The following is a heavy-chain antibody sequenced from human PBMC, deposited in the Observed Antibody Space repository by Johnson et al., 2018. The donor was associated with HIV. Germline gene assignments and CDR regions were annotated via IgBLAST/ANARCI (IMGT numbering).Heavy chain of an antibody. V-gene: IGHV3-30*03. CDR1: GFTFTNYG. CDR3: TRPGEYSSSYRDFAFDI. J-gene: IGHJ3*02. D-gene: IGHD6-6*01. Sequence: QVQLVESGGVVVQPGGSLRLSCAASGFTFTNYGMHWVRQAPGKGLEWVAFIQYDGSNKYYADSVKGRFTISRDNSNNMLYLQMNSLKTEDTAVYYCTRPGEYSSSYRDFAFDIWGQGTMVTVSS. CDR2: IQYDGSNK.